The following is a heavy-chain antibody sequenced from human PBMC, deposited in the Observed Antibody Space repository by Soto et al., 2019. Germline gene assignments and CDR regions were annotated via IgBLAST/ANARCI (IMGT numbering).Heavy chain of an antibody. CDR3: MRGASDRDSSGYPYYFDP. D-gene: IGHD3-22*01. CDR1: GYVFTGYY. CDR2: INCRSGGT. Sequence: ASVKVSCKTSGYVFTGYYLHWVRQAPGQGLEWMGWINCRSGGTTYTQKFQGRVTLTMDTSTSTAYMELSSLISDDTALYYCMRGASDRDSSGYPYYFDPWGQGTLATVSS. J-gene: IGHJ4*02. V-gene: IGHV1-2*02.